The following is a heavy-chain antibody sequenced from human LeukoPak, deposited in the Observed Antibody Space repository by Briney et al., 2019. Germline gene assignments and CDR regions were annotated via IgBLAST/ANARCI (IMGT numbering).Heavy chain of an antibody. CDR1: GFTFSSYA. J-gene: IGHJ4*02. D-gene: IGHD5-12*01. V-gene: IGHV3-30*04. CDR2: ISYDGSNK. CDR3: ARSGLRPDLFDY. Sequence: GGSLRLSCAASGFTFSSYAMHWVRQAPGKGLEWVAVISYDGSNKYYADSVKGRFTISRDNSKNTLYLQMNSLRAEDTAVYYCARSGLRPDLFDYWGQGTLVTVSS.